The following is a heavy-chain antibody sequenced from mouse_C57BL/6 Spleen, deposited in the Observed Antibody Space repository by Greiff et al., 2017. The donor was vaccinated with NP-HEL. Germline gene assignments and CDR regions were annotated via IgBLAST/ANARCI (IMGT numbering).Heavy chain of an antibody. CDR1: GFSLTSYG. CDR2: IWSGGST. V-gene: IGHV2-2*01. J-gene: IGHJ4*01. CDR3: ARKRDYYGSSSYYYAMDY. Sequence: VMLVESGPGLVQPSQSLSITCTVSGFSLTSYGVHWVRQSPGKGLEWLGVIWSGGSTDYNAAFISRLSISKDNSKSQVFFKMNSLQADDTAIYYCARKRDYYGSSSYYYAMDYWGQGTSVTVSS. D-gene: IGHD1-1*01.